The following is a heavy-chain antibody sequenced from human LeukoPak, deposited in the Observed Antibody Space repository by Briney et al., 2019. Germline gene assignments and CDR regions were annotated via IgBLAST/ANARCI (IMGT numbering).Heavy chain of an antibody. V-gene: IGHV3-15*01. CDR1: GITFSDVW. D-gene: IGHD3-3*02. J-gene: IGHJ4*02. CDR2: IHTNFDGGVI. CDR3: TVRSSI. Sequence: PGGSLRLSCVVSGITFSDVWMSWVRQAPGKGLEWVGRIHTNFDGGVIDYAAPVQGRFTISRDDSKNTLYLQMNYLKTEDTAMYYCTVRSSIWGQGTQVTVSS.